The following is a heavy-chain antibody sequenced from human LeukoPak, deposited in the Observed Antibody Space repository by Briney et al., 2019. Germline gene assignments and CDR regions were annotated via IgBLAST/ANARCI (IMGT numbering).Heavy chain of an antibody. CDR3: ARGAITMVRAWEFDY. Sequence: GGSLRLSCAASGFTVSTKHMSWVRQTPGKGLEWVSVIYSGGTTYYADSVKGRVTNFRDSSKNTLYLQMNSLRVEDTAVYYCARGAITMVRAWEFDYWGQGTRVTVSS. D-gene: IGHD3-10*01. V-gene: IGHV3-66*01. J-gene: IGHJ4*02. CDR2: IYSGGTT. CDR1: GFTVSTKH.